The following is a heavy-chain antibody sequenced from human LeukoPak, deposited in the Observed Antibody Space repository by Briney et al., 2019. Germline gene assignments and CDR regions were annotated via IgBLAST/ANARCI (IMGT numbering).Heavy chain of an antibody. D-gene: IGHD3-10*01. V-gene: IGHV3-23*01. CDR2: ISDRGGRT. CDR1: GITLSNYG. CDR3: AKRGVVIRVILVGFHREAYYFDS. J-gene: IGHJ4*02. Sequence: SGGSLRLSCAVSGITLSNYGMSWVRQAPGKGLERVAGISDRGGRTNYADSVKGRFTISRENSKNTLYLQMNSLRAEDTAVYFCAKRGVVIRVILVGFHREAYYFDSWGQGALVTVSS.